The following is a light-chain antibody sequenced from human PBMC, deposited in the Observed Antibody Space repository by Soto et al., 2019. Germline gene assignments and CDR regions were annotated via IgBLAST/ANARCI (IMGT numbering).Light chain of an antibody. J-gene: IGKJ1*01. CDR3: EQYGSSPRT. Sequence: PGARATLSCRASQGVSSNYFAWYQQKPGQAPRLLIYGVSSRATGIPDRFSGSGSGTDFTLTISRLEPEDFAVYYCEQYGSSPRTFGQGTKVEIK. CDR1: QGVSSNY. CDR2: GVS. V-gene: IGKV3-20*01.